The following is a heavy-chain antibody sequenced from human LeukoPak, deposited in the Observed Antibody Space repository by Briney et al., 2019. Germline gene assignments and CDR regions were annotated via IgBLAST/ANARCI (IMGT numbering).Heavy chain of an antibody. Sequence: XYXGSFXXYXGSXXXXXAGXXXXXXGXIXTSGGTNYNPSLKSRVTMSVDTSKNQFSLKLSSVTAADTAVYYCARERTPYYDFWSGYYWAPGVGSYYYYMDVWGKGTTVTVSS. CDR2: IXTSGGT. CDR3: ARERTPYYDFWSGYYWAPGVGSYYYYMDV. V-gene: IGHV4-4*07. CDR1: XGSFXXYX. D-gene: IGHD3-3*01. J-gene: IGHJ6*03.